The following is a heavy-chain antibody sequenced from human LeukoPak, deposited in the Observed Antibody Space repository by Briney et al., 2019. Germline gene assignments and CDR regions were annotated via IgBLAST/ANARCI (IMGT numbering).Heavy chain of an antibody. Sequence: SQTLSLTCTVSGGSISSGGYYWSWIRQPPGKGLEWIWYIYHSGSTYYNPSLKSRVTISVDRANNQFSLKLSSVTAADTAVYYCARGWGELLGWFNPGGQGTLVTVS. CDR2: IYHSGST. J-gene: IGHJ5*02. V-gene: IGHV4-30-2*01. CDR3: ARGWGELLGWFNP. CDR1: GGSISSGGYY. D-gene: IGHD1-26*01.